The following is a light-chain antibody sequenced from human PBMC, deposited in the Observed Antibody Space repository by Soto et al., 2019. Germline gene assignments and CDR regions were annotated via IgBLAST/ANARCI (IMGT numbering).Light chain of an antibody. CDR3: QHRRNWLA. CDR2: DAS. CDR1: QSVSTY. Sequence: EIVLTQSPATLSLSPGERATLSCRASQSVSTYLAWYQQKPGQAPRLLIYDASNRATGIPARFSGSGSATAFALTISSLEPEDFAVYYCQHRRNWLAVAGGT. V-gene: IGKV3-11*01. J-gene: IGKJ4*01.